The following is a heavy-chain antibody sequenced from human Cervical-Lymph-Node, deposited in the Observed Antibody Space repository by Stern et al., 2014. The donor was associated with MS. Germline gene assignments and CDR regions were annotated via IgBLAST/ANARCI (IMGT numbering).Heavy chain of an antibody. J-gene: IGHJ6*02. CDR2: MNPNNANT. Sequence: VQLVEYGSQVRKPGASVKVSCQALGYTFINYDIFWVRQATGQGLEWMGWMNPNNANTGHAQKFQGRVTMTRNTSISTAYMELSGLRSDDTAVYYCVRGGFSYGYGLDAWGQGTAVIVSS. V-gene: IGHV1-8*01. CDR1: GYTFINYD. CDR3: VRGGFSYGYGLDA. D-gene: IGHD5-18*01.